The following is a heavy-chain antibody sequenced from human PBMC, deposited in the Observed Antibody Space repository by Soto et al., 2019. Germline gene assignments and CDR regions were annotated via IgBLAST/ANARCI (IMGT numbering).Heavy chain of an antibody. CDR1: GYNFAGYW. CDR2: IYPSDSDT. D-gene: IGHD3-3*01. Sequence: GESLKISCKGSGYNFAGYWIAWVHQMPGKGLELMGIIYPSDSDTRYRPSFQGQVTISADKSISSAYLQWSSLRASDTAMYYCARGGVLTRTFDYWGQGTPVTVSS. CDR3: ARGGVLTRTFDY. V-gene: IGHV5-51*07. J-gene: IGHJ4*02.